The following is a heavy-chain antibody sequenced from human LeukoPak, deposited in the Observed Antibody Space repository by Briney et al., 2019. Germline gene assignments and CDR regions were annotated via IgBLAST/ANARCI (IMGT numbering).Heavy chain of an antibody. V-gene: IGHV3-49*04. Sequence: GGSLRLSCRSSGFTFGDYVMTWVRQAPGKGLGWVGFIRSKVYGGTTEYAASVKGRFIISRDDSKSIAYLQMNSLETEDTAVYYCTRDYGGFDYWGQGTLVTVSS. CDR1: GFTFGDYV. CDR2: IRSKVYGGTT. D-gene: IGHD4-23*01. CDR3: TRDYGGFDY. J-gene: IGHJ4*02.